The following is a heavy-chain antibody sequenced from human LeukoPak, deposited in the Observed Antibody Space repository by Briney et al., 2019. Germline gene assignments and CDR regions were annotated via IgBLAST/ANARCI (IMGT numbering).Heavy chain of an antibody. Sequence: GGSLRLSCAASGFTFDDYAMHWVRQAPGKGLEWVSGISWNSGSIGYADSVKGRFTISRDNAKNSLYLQMNSLRAEDTAVYYCARYITMVRGVILYYFDYWGQGTLVTVSS. CDR1: GFTFDDYA. V-gene: IGHV3-9*01. J-gene: IGHJ4*02. CDR2: ISWNSGSI. CDR3: ARYITMVRGVILYYFDY. D-gene: IGHD3-10*01.